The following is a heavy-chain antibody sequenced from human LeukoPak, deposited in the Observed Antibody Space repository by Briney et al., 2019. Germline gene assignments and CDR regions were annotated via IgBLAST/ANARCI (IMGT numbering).Heavy chain of an antibody. V-gene: IGHV3-13*01. CDR3: ARGASGRRFDY. CDR2: IGTAGDT. D-gene: IGHD3-10*01. Sequence: PGGSLRLSCAASGFTFSSYAMSWVRQAPGKGLEWVSAIGTAGDTYYPGSVKGRFTISRENAKNSFYLQMNSLRAGDTAVYYCARGASGRRFDYWGQGTLVTVSS. J-gene: IGHJ4*02. CDR1: GFTFSSYA.